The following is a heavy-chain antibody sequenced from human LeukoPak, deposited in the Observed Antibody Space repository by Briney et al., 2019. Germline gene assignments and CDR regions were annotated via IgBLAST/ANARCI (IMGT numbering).Heavy chain of an antibody. CDR2: ISWNSGSI. V-gene: IGHV3-9*01. D-gene: IGHD6-13*01. J-gene: IGHJ6*02. CDR1: GFTFDDYA. Sequence: GRSLRLSCAASGFTFDDYAMHWVRHAPGKGLEWVSGISWNSGSIGYADSVKGRFTISRDNAKNSLYLQMNSLRAEDTALYYCANSIAAAGGYYYGMDVWGQGTTVTGSS. CDR3: ANSIAAAGGYYYGMDV.